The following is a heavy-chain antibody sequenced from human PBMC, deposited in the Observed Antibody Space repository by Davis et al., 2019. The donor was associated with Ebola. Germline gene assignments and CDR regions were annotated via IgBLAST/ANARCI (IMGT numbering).Heavy chain of an antibody. CDR1: RFTFSDYN. V-gene: IGHV3-48*04. CDR2: ISTTSATI. J-gene: IGHJ3*02. Sequence: GESLKISCAASRFTFSDYNMNWVRQAPGKGLAWVSFISTTSATIYYADSVKGRFTISRDNAKNSLYLQMNSLRAEDTAVYYCAREGDYGGAFDIWGQGTMVTVSS. CDR3: AREGDYGGAFDI. D-gene: IGHD4-23*01.